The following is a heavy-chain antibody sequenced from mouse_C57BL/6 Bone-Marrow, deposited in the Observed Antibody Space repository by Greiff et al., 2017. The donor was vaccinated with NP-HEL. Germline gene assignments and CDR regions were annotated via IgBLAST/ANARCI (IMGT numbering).Heavy chain of an antibody. D-gene: IGHD2-4*01. CDR3: ARLAYDYEFAY. J-gene: IGHJ3*01. CDR1: GFTFTDYY. CDR2: IRNKANGYTT. V-gene: IGHV7-3*01. Sequence: EVKVVESGGGLVQPGGSLSLSCAASGFTFTDYYMSWVRQPPGKALEWLGFIRNKANGYTTEYSASVKGRFTISRDNSQSILYLQMNALRAEDSATYYCARLAYDYEFAYWGQGTLVTVSA.